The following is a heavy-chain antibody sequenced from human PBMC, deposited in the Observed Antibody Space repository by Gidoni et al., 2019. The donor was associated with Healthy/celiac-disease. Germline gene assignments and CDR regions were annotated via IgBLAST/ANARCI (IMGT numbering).Heavy chain of an antibody. Sequence: EVQLVESGGGLVQPGGSLRLSCAASGFPFSSYSMNWVRQAPGKGLEWVSYISSSSSTIYYADSVKGRFTISRDNAKNSLYLQMNSLRDEDTAVYYCARKAEESSRYFDLWGRGTLVTVSS. D-gene: IGHD2-15*01. CDR3: ARKAEESSRYFDL. V-gene: IGHV3-48*02. CDR1: GFPFSSYS. CDR2: ISSSSSTI. J-gene: IGHJ2*01.